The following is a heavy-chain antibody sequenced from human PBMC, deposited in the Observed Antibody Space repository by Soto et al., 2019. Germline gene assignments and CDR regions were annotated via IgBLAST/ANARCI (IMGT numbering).Heavy chain of an antibody. V-gene: IGHV3-9*01. J-gene: IGHJ4*02. CDR3: AKGGGSSGWYYFDY. CDR2: ISWNSGSI. Sequence: EVQLVESGGGLVQPGRSLRLSCAASGFTFDDYAMHWVRQAPGKGLEWVSGISWNSGSIGYADSVKGRFTISRDNAKNSLYLKMNSLRAEDTALYYCAKGGGSSGWYYFDYWGQGTLVTVSS. CDR1: GFTFDDYA. D-gene: IGHD6-19*01.